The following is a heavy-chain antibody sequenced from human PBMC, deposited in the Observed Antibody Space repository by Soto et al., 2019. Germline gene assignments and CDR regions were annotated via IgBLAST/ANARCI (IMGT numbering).Heavy chain of an antibody. J-gene: IGHJ6*04. CDR1: CGSISSYY. CDR2: IYYSGST. CDR3: ARGRLRVDV. Sequence: TSETLSLTCTVSCGSISSYYWSWIRQPPGKGLEWIGYIYYSGSTNYNPSLKSRVTISVDTSKNQFSLKLSSVTAADTAVYYCARGRLRVDVWGKGTTVTVSS. V-gene: IGHV4-59*01.